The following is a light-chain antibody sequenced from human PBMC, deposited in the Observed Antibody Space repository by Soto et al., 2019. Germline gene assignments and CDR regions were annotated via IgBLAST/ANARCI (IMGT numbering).Light chain of an antibody. Sequence: EIVMTQSPATLSVSPGERATLSCRASQSISSELAWYQQKPGQPPRLLIYGASTRATGVPARFTGSGSGSDFTLTISGLQSEDFAVYYCQQGHNGPLTFGQGNRLEI. J-gene: IGKJ2*01. CDR3: QQGHNGPLT. CDR1: QSISSE. CDR2: GAS. V-gene: IGKV3-15*01.